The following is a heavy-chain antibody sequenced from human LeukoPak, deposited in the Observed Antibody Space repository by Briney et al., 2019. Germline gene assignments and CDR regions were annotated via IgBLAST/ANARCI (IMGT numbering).Heavy chain of an antibody. D-gene: IGHD4-23*01. CDR3: ARDYGGSSPFDY. J-gene: IGHJ4*02. CDR1: GFTFSSYS. V-gene: IGHV3-48*04. Sequence: PGGSLRLSCAASGFTFSSYSMNWVRQAPGKGLEWVSYISSSDSTIYYADSVKGRFTISRDNAKNSLYLQMNSLSAEDTAVYYCARDYGGSSPFDYWGQGTLVTVSS. CDR2: ISSSDSTI.